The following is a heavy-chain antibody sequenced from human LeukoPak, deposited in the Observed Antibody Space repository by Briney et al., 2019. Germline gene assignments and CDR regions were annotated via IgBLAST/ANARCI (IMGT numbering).Heavy chain of an antibody. CDR2: LNGRGAGT. CDR3: AKDIRYEDYAFDI. J-gene: IGHJ3*02. V-gene: IGHV3-23*01. Sequence: GGSLTLSCAASGFTFSSYAMSWVGQAAGKGLEGVSCLNGRGAGTFYVDSVKGRFTIYRDNSENKLFLQMNSLRVDDTALSYCAKDIRYEDYAFDIWGQGTMVTVSS. CDR1: GFTFSSYA. D-gene: IGHD2-2*01.